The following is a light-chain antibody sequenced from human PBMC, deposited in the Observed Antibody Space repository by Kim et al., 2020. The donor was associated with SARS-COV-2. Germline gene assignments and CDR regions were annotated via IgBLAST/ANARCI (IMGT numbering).Light chain of an antibody. CDR1: SSNIGSNT. V-gene: IGLV1-44*01. Sequence: ELTQPPSASGTPGQRVTISCSGSSSNIGSNTVNWYQHLPGTAPKLLIYSNNQRPSGVPDRFSGSKSGTSASLAISGLQSEVEADYYCAAWDDSLDGWVFGGGTQLTVL. CDR2: SNN. J-gene: IGLJ3*02. CDR3: AAWDDSLDGWV.